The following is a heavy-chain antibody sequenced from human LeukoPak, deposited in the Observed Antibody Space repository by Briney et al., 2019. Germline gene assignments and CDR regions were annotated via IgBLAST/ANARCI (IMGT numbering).Heavy chain of an antibody. D-gene: IGHD6-19*01. CDR2: INPSGGST. Sequence: ASVKVSCKASGYTFTSYYMHWVRQAPGQGLEWMGIINPSGGSTSYAQKFQGRVTMTRDTSTSTVYMELSSLRSEDTAVYYCARGSRQWLAQYAFDYWGQGTLVTVSS. CDR1: GYTFTSYY. V-gene: IGHV1-46*01. J-gene: IGHJ4*02. CDR3: ARGSRQWLAQYAFDY.